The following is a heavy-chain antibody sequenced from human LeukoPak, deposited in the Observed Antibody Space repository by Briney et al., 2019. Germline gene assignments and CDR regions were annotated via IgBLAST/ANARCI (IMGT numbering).Heavy chain of an antibody. Sequence: GGSLRLSCAASGFTFSSYGMHWVRQAPGKGLEWVAVISYDGSNKYYADSVKGRFTISRDNSKNTLYLQMNSLRAEDTVVYYCAREGGGKQLVTRPFDYWGQGTLVTVSS. CDR3: AREGGGKQLVTRPFDY. J-gene: IGHJ4*02. D-gene: IGHD6-13*01. V-gene: IGHV3-30*03. CDR2: ISYDGSNK. CDR1: GFTFSSYG.